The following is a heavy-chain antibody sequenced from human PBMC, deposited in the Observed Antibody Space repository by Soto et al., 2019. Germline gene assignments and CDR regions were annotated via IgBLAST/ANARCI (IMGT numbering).Heavy chain of an antibody. D-gene: IGHD1-26*01. V-gene: IGHV1-58*02. CDR3: SADHPHMAMGWPV. CDR1: GCDFGSFG. J-gene: IGHJ6*02. CDR2: IVVVSGST. Sequence: GASVKVSCKASGCDFGSFGIQFLRQTRGRGLEWIGWIVVVSGSTNYARQFQGRVAISRDMSSSTAYLDLYDLKSDDTAVYFCSADHPHMAMGWPVWGQGTTVTVSS.